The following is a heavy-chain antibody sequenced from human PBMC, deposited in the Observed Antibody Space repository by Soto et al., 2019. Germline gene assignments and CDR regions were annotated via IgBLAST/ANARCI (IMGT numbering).Heavy chain of an antibody. D-gene: IGHD3-22*01. Sequence: ASVKVSCKASGGTFSSYAISWVRQAPGQGLEWMGGIIPIFGTANYAQKFQGRVTITADESTSTAYMELSSLRSEDTAVYYCARARRGTMIVVAYYGMDVWGQGTTVTVSS. CDR1: GGTFSSYA. V-gene: IGHV1-69*13. J-gene: IGHJ6*02. CDR2: IIPIFGTA. CDR3: ARARRGTMIVVAYYGMDV.